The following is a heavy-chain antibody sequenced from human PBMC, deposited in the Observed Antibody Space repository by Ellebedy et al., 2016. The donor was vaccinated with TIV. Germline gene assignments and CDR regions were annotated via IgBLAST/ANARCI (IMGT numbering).Heavy chain of an antibody. CDR2: FDYSGST. V-gene: IGHV4-30-4*01. CDR1: GGSMSSGEYF. D-gene: IGHD5-12*01. J-gene: IGHJ4*01. CDR3: ARDRGYGFDS. Sequence: MPSETLSLTCSVSGGSMSSGEYFWSWVRKHPGKGVEWLGYFDYSGSTYYSPSLNSRVVISVDTSKNQFSLNLRSVTAADTAVYFCARDRGYGFDSWGQGTLVAVSS.